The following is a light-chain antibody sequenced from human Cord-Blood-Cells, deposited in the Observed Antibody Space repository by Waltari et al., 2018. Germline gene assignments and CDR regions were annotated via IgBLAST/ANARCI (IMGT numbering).Light chain of an antibody. CDR1: SSDVGGYNY. CDR2: EVS. CDR3: SSYAGSNNVV. Sequence: QSALTQPPSASGSPGQSVTISCTGTSSDVGGYNYVSWYQQHPGKAPKLMIYEVSKRPSGVPDRFSGPKACHTASLTVSGLQAEDEADYYCSSYAGSNNVVFGGGTKLTVL. J-gene: IGLJ2*01. V-gene: IGLV2-8*01.